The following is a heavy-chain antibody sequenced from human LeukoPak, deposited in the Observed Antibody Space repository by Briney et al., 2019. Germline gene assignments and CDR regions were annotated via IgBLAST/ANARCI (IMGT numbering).Heavy chain of an antibody. D-gene: IGHD6-13*01. CDR2: ISGSGGST. Sequence: PGGSLRLSCAASGFTFSSYAMSWVRRAPGKGLEWVSAISGSGGSTYYADSVKGRFTISRDNSKNTLYLQMNSLRAEDTAVYYCAKGSLTAIAAAPLDYWGQGTLVTVSS. CDR1: GFTFSSYA. J-gene: IGHJ4*02. V-gene: IGHV3-23*01. CDR3: AKGSLTAIAAAPLDY.